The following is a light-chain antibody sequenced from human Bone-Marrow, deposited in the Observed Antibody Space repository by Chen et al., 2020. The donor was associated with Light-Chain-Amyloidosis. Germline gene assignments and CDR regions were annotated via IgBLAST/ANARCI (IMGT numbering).Light chain of an antibody. V-gene: IGKV1-33*01. Sequence: DIQMTQSPSSLSASIGDRVTITCQASQDISNYLNWYQQKPGKAPKLLISDVSKLQTGVPSRFSGSGSGTDLTFTISSLQPEGTATYSCQEFDSLPITFGPGTKVDIK. CDR3: QEFDSLPIT. J-gene: IGKJ3*01. CDR1: QDISNY. CDR2: DVS.